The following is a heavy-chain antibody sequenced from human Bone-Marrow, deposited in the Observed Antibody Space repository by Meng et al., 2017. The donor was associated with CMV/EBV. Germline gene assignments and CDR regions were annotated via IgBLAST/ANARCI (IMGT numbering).Heavy chain of an antibody. CDR3: ARVNPTRGVDD. J-gene: IGHJ4*02. CDR2: ISTYNGNA. CDR1: GYTFPTYG. V-gene: IGHV1-18*01. Sequence: ASVKVSCKTSGYTFPTYGVSWVRQAPGQGLEWMGWISTYNGNANYAQKFQGRVSMTKDTATTTGHMELRTLRSDDTAVYYCARVNPTRGVDDWGQGTLVTVSS.